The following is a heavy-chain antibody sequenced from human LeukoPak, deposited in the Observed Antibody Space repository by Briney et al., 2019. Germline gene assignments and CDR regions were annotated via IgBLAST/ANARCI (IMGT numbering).Heavy chain of an antibody. V-gene: IGHV4-59*12. CDR2: IYYSGST. D-gene: IGHD3-16*01. CDR3: ARDDYREMFDI. J-gene: IGHJ3*02. CDR1: GGSISSYY. Sequence: SETLSLTCTVSGGSISSYYWSWIRQPPGKGLEWIGYIYYSGSTNYNPPLKSRVTISVDTSKNQFSLKLSSVTAADTAVYYCARDDYREMFDIWGQGTMVTVSS.